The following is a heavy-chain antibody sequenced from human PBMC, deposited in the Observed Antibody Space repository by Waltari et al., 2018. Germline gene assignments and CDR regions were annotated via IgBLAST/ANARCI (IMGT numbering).Heavy chain of an antibody. CDR2: INPNSGGT. CDR3: AREGRYCSGGSCYSGGAFDI. D-gene: IGHD2-15*01. V-gene: IGHV1-2*06. J-gene: IGHJ3*02. Sequence: PGQGLEWMGRINPNSGGTNYAQKFQGRVTMTRDTSISTAYMELSRLRSDDTAVYYCAREGRYCSGGSCYSGGAFDIWGQGTMVTVSS.